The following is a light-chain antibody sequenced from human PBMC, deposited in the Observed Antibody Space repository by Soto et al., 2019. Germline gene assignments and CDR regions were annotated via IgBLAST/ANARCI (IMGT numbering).Light chain of an antibody. CDR1: QTISSAF. CDR2: GAS. CDR3: QQYGTSPPLT. Sequence: EIVLTQSPGTLSLSPGERATLLCRASQTISSAFLAWYQQKPGQAPRLLIYGASSRATGIPDRFSGSGSATDFTLTISRLEPEDFAVYYCQQYGTSPPLTFGGGTKVDIK. J-gene: IGKJ4*01. V-gene: IGKV3-20*01.